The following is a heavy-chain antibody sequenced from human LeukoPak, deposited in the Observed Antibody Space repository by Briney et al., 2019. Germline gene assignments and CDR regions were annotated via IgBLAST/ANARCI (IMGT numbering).Heavy chain of an antibody. J-gene: IGHJ6*02. CDR3: ASIAAAATYYYYGMDV. D-gene: IGHD6-13*01. CDR1: GGSISSNNW. Sequence: SETLSLTCAVSGGSISSNNWWGWVRQPPGKGLEWIGYIYYSGSTYYNPSLKSQVTISVDTSKNQFSLKLSSVTAADTAVYYCASIAAAATYYYYGMDVWGQGTTVTVSS. CDR2: IYYSGST. V-gene: IGHV4-30-4*01.